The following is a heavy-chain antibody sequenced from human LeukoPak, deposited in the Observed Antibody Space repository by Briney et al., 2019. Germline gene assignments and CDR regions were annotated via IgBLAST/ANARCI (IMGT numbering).Heavy chain of an antibody. J-gene: IGHJ4*02. CDR1: GYTFTGYY. D-gene: IGHD1-26*01. V-gene: IGHV1-2*02. CDR2: INPNSGGT. CDR3: ASTVGATRYYFDY. Sequence: ASVKVSCKASGYTFTGYYMHWVRQAPGQGLERMGWINPNSGGTNYAQKFQGRVTMTRDTSISTAYMELSRLRSDDTAVYYCASTVGATRYYFDYWGQGTLVTVSS.